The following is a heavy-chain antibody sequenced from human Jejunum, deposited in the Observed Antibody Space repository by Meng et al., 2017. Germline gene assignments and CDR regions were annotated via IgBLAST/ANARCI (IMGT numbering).Heavy chain of an antibody. CDR3: AKDIAPGGTMIVVNWFDP. J-gene: IGHJ5*02. V-gene: IGHV3-9*01. Sequence: GGSLRLSCAASGFRIDEYAFHWVRQVPGKGLEWVAGISGNSGSIAYADSVKGRFTISRDNANNSVYLQMNSLTAEDTAFYYCAKDIAPGGTMIVVNWFDPWGQGTLVTVSS. CDR1: GFRIDEYA. CDR2: ISGNSGSI. D-gene: IGHD3-22*01.